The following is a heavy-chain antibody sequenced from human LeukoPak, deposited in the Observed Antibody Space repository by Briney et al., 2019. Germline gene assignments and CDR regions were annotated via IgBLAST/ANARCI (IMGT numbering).Heavy chain of an antibody. CDR3: AKPPTYYYDSSGYPFDY. D-gene: IGHD3-22*01. Sequence: GGSLRLSCAASGFTFSSYAMSWVRQAPGKGLEWVSAISGSGGSTYYADSVKGRFTISRDNSKNTLYLQMSSLRAEDTAVCYCAKPPTYYYDSSGYPFDYWGQGTLVTVSS. V-gene: IGHV3-23*01. CDR1: GFTFSSYA. CDR2: ISGSGGST. J-gene: IGHJ4*02.